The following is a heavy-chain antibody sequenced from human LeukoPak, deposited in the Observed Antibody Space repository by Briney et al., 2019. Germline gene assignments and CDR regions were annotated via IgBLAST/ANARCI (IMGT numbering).Heavy chain of an antibody. J-gene: IGHJ5*02. CDR3: ARDNSAADEAWWFDP. CDR1: GYSFISYY. D-gene: IGHD6-13*01. CDR2: INPNGDST. V-gene: IGHV1-46*01. Sequence: ASVKVSCKASGYSFISYYMHWVRQAPGQGLEWMGLINPNGDSTTYAQHFQGRVVLTRDTSTRTDYLELSSLTSEDTAVYYCARDNSAADEAWWFDPWGQGTLVTVSS.